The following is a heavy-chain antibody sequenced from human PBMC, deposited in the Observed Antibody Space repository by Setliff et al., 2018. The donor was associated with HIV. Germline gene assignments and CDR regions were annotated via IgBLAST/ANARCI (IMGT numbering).Heavy chain of an antibody. CDR1: GFTFDDYG. V-gene: IGHV3-20*04. CDR2: INWNGGST. CDR3: VKGYTSTWGPFDY. Sequence: PGGSLRLSCAASGFTFDDYGMSWVRQAPGKGLEWVSGINWNGGSTGYADSVKGRFTISRDNAKSSLYLKMSSLRAEDTAVYYCVKGYTSTWGPFDYWGQGTLVTVSS. J-gene: IGHJ4*02. D-gene: IGHD6-13*01.